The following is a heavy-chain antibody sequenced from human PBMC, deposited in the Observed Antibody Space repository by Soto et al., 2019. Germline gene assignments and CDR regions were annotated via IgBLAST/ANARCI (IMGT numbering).Heavy chain of an antibody. D-gene: IGHD4-17*01. V-gene: IGHV4-59*01. CDR3: AREVGYGGNSFDY. CDR2: IYYSGST. CDR1: GGSISRYY. J-gene: IGHJ4*02. Sequence: PSETLSLTCTVSGGSISRYYWSWIRQPPGKGLEWIGYIYYSGSTNYNPSLKSRVTISIDTSKNQFSLKVTSVTAADTAVYYCAREVGYGGNSFDYWGQGTLVNVSS.